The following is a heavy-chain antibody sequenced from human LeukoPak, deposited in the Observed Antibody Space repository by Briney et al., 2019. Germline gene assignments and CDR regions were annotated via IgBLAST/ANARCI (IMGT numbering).Heavy chain of an antibody. Sequence: ASVKVSCKVSGYTLTELSMHWVRQAPGKGLEWMGGFDPEDGETIYAQKFQGRVTMTEDTSTDTAYMELSSLRSEDTAVYYCATGKIVEYSSSRCFDYWGQGTLVTVSS. CDR3: ATGKIVEYSSSRCFDY. V-gene: IGHV1-24*01. D-gene: IGHD6-13*01. J-gene: IGHJ4*02. CDR1: GYTLTELS. CDR2: FDPEDGET.